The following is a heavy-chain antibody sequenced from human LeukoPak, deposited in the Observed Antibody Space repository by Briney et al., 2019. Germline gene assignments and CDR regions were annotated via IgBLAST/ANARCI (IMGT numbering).Heavy chain of an antibody. CDR1: GYTFTDYY. J-gene: IGHJ4*02. CDR2: INPNSGDT. CDR3: AIEAHGSGSYYPDY. D-gene: IGHD3-10*01. V-gene: IGHV1-2*02. Sequence: AASVKVSCKASGYTFTDYYMHWVRQAPGQGLEWMGWINPNSGDTNYAQKFQGRVTVTRDTSINTAYMDLSRLRFDDTAVYYCAIEAHGSGSYYPDYWGQGTLVTLSS.